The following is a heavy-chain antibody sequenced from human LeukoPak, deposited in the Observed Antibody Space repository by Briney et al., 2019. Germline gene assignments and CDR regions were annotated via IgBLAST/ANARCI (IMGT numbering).Heavy chain of an antibody. V-gene: IGHV3-66*01. CDR2: IYNSGRT. Sequence: PGGSLRLSCAASGFTFSSYAMSWVRQAPGKGLEWVSVIYNSGRTYYADSVKGRFTISRDNSKNTLYLQMNSLRAEDTAVYYCARKLLLRWYFDLWGRGTLVTVSS. CDR1: GFTFSSYA. CDR3: ARKLLLRWYFDL. D-gene: IGHD2-21*02. J-gene: IGHJ2*01.